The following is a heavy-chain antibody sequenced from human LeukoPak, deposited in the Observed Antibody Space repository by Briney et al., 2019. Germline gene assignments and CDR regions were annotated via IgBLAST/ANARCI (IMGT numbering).Heavy chain of an antibody. CDR1: GYSFTSYW. J-gene: IGHJ3*02. CDR3: ARQEGDYYDSSGYPHDAFDI. CDR2: IHPGDSDT. D-gene: IGHD3-22*01. Sequence: GESLKISCKGSGYSFTSYWIGWVRQMPGKGLEWMGIIHPGDSDTRYSPSFQGQVTISADKSISTAYLQWSSLKASDTAMYYCARQEGDYYDSSGYPHDAFDIWGQGTMVTVSS. V-gene: IGHV5-51*01.